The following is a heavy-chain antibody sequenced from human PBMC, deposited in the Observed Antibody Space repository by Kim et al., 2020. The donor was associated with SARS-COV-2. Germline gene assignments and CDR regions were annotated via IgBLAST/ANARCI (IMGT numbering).Heavy chain of an antibody. Sequence: ASVKVSCKASGYTFTSYGISWVRQAPGQGLEWMGWISAYNGNTNYAQKLQGRVTMTTDTSTSTAYMELRSLRSDDTAVYYCARDLWGGGGGPTANDYWGQGTLVTVSS. CDR3: ARDLWGGGGGPTANDY. CDR1: GYTFTSYG. CDR2: ISAYNGNT. D-gene: IGHD3-16*01. J-gene: IGHJ4*02. V-gene: IGHV1-18*01.